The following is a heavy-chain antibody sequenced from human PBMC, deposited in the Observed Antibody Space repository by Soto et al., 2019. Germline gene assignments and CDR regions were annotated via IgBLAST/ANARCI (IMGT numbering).Heavy chain of an antibody. CDR3: VRDGTKTLRDWFDP. Sequence: SETLSLTCTVSGASISGFYWSWIRKSAGKGLEWIRRIYATGTTDYNPSLKSRVMMSVDTSKKQFSLKLRSVTAADTAVYYCVRDGTKTLRDWFDPWGQGISVTVSS. J-gene: IGHJ5*02. CDR2: IYATGTT. V-gene: IGHV4-4*07. CDR1: GASISGFY. D-gene: IGHD1-1*01.